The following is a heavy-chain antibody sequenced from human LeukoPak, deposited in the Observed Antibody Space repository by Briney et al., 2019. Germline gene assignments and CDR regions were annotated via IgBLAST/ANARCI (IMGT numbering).Heavy chain of an antibody. CDR2: IIPIFGTA. CDR3: AREGSCSSTSCRGAWFDP. J-gene: IGHJ5*02. CDR1: GGTFSSYA. Sequence: ASVKVSCKASGGTFSSYAISWVRQAPGQGLEWMGGIIPIFGTANYAQKFQGRVTITADESTSTAYMELSSLRSEDTAVYYCAREGSCSSTSCRGAWFDPWGQGTLVTVSS. V-gene: IGHV1-69*13. D-gene: IGHD2-2*01.